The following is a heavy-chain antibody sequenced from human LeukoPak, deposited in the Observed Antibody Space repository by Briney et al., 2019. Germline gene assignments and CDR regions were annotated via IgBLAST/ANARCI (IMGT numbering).Heavy chain of an antibody. CDR1: GYTFTDYY. CDR2: INPNDGDT. Sequence: GASVKVSCKAPGYTFTDYYMHWVRQAPGQGFEWMGWINPNDGDTNYAQKFQGRVTMTRDTSISTAHMEVSRLRSDDTAVYYCAGANFLYCSSTTCLFDYWGEGTLVTVSS. V-gene: IGHV1-2*02. CDR3: AGANFLYCSSTTCLFDY. D-gene: IGHD2-2*01. J-gene: IGHJ4*02.